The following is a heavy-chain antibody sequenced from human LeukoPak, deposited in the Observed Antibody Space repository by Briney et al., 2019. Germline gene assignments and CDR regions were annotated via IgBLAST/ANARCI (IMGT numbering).Heavy chain of an antibody. CDR1: GFTFSSYG. V-gene: IGHV3-30*02. Sequence: GGSLRLSCAASGFTFSSYGMHWVRQAPGKGLEWVAFIRYNGNNKYYADSVKGRFTISRDNSKNTLYLQMNSLRAEDTAVYYCARDGTAPGLYFDLWGQGTLVTVSS. D-gene: IGHD6-13*01. CDR3: ARDGTAPGLYFDL. CDR2: IRYNGNNK. J-gene: IGHJ4*01.